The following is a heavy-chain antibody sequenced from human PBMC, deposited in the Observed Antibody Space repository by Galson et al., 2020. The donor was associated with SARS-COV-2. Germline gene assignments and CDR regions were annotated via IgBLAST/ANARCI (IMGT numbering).Heavy chain of an antibody. J-gene: IGHJ6*02. D-gene: IGHD6-13*01. CDR3: ATALSSWFSSYYYYGMDV. V-gene: IGHV1-24*01. CDR2: FDPEDGET. CDR1: GYTLTELS. Sequence: ASVKVSCKVSGYTLTELSMHWVRQAPGNGLEWMGGFDPEDGETIYAQKFQGRVTMTEDTSTDTAYMELSSLRSEDTAVYYCATALSSWFSSYYYYGMDVWGQGTTVTVSS.